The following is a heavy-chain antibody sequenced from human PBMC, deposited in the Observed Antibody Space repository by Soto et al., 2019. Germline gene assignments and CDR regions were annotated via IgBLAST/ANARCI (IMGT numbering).Heavy chain of an antibody. CDR2: IRSKANSYAT. CDR3: TRHLYYYDSSGYYARYRRYAFDI. D-gene: IGHD3-22*01. J-gene: IGHJ3*02. V-gene: IGHV3-73*01. Sequence: GGSLRLSCAASGFTFSGSAMHWVRQASGKGLEWVGRIRSKANSYATAYAASVKGRFTISRDDSKNTAYLQMNSLKTEDTAVYFCTRHLYYYDSSGYYARYRRYAFDIWGQGTMVTVSS. CDR1: GFTFSGSA.